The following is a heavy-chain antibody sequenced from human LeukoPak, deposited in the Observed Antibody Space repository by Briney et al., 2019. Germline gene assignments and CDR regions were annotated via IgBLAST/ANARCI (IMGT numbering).Heavy chain of an antibody. V-gene: IGHV5-51*01. CDR3: ARRSRSDSTPRYGMDV. J-gene: IGHJ6*02. Sequence: GESLKISCKGSGYSFTSYWIGWVRQLPGKGLEWMGNIYPGDSDTRYSPSFQGQVTISADKSISTAYLQWSSLKASDTAMYYCARRSRSDSTPRYGMDVWGQGTTVTVSS. D-gene: IGHD2-21*01. CDR1: GYSFTSYW. CDR2: IYPGDSDT.